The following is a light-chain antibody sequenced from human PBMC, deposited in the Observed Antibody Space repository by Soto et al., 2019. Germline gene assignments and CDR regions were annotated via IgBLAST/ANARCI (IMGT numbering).Light chain of an antibody. Sequence: EVVLTQSPGTLSLSPGERATLSCRASQSVSTRNLAWYQQKPGQAPRLLMYGASSRATGIPDSFSGSGSGTDFTLTISILEPEDVAVYYCHQFGTSPPAFTFGQGTKLEIK. J-gene: IGKJ2*01. CDR2: GAS. CDR3: HQFGTSPPAFT. CDR1: QSVSTRN. V-gene: IGKV3-20*01.